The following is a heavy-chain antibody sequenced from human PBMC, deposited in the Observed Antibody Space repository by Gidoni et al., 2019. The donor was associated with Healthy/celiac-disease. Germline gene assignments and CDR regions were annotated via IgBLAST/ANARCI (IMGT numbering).Heavy chain of an antibody. Sequence: QVQLVQSGAEVKKPGASVKVSCKASGYTFTSYGISWVRQAPGQGLEWMGWISAYNGNTNYAQKLQGRVTMTTDTSTSTAYMELRSLRSDDTAVYYCAREIAEYSSSFGYYYYGMDVWGQGTTVTVSS. V-gene: IGHV1-18*04. J-gene: IGHJ6*02. D-gene: IGHD6-6*01. CDR1: GYTFTSYG. CDR3: AREIAEYSSSFGYYYYGMDV. CDR2: ISAYNGNT.